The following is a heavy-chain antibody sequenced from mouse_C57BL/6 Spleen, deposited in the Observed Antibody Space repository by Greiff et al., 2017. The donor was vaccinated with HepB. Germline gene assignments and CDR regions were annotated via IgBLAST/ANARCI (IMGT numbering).Heavy chain of an antibody. CDR1: GFTFSSYA. Sequence: EVQRVESGGGLVKPGGSLKLSCAASGFTFSSYAMSWVRQTPEKRLEWVATISDGGSYTYYPDNVKGRFTISRDNAKNNLYLQMSHLKSEDTAMYYCARDEGIYLGYFDVWGTGTTVTVSS. CDR3: ARDEGIYLGYFDV. J-gene: IGHJ1*03. V-gene: IGHV5-4*01. CDR2: ISDGGSYT. D-gene: IGHD5-5*01.